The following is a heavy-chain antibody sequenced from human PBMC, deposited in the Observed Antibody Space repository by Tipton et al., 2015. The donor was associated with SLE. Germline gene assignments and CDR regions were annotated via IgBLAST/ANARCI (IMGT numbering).Heavy chain of an antibody. CDR1: GGSIVSSDYW. Sequence: TLSLTCTVSGGSIVSSDYWWAWIRQLPGKGLEWIGYTSYGGSTYYSPSLKSRVTISVDTSNNQFSLNLRSVTAADTAVYFCARVDDSWGSYTANYFDYWGQGVLVTVSA. J-gene: IGHJ4*02. D-gene: IGHD3-16*01. CDR2: TSYGGST. V-gene: IGHV4-31*03. CDR3: ARVDDSWGSYTANYFDY.